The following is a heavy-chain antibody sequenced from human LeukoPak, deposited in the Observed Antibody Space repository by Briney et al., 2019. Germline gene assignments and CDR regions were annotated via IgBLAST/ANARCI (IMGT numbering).Heavy chain of an antibody. CDR3: VKVPPGEGFGEMDV. D-gene: IGHD3-10*01. Sequence: GGSLRLSCSASGFTFSSYAMHWVRQAPGKGLEYVSAICSNGGSTYYADSVKGRFTISRDNSKNTLYLQMSSLRAEDTAVYYCVKVPPGEGFGEMDVWGKGTTVTVSS. CDR2: ICSNGGST. CDR1: GFTFSSYA. V-gene: IGHV3-64D*06. J-gene: IGHJ6*04.